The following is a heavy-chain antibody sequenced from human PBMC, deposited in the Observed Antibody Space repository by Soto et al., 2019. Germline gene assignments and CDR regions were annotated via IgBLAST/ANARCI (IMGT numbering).Heavy chain of an antibody. D-gene: IGHD3-22*01. CDR1: GFTFTSSA. V-gene: IGHV1-58*01. CDR3: AAGHFITMIVLYGMDV. Sequence: SVKVSCTASGFTFTSSAVQWVRQARGQRLEWIGWIVVGSGNTNYAQKFQERVTITRDMSTSTAYMELSSLRSEDTAVYYCAAGHFITMIVLYGMDVWGQGTTVTVSS. J-gene: IGHJ6*02. CDR2: IVVGSGNT.